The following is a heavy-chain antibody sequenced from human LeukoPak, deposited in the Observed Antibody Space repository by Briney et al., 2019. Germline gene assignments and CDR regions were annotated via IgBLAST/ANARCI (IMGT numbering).Heavy chain of an antibody. Sequence: GRSLRLSCAASGFTFSSYGMHWVRQAPGKGLEWVAVIRYDGSNKYYADSVKGRFTISRDNSKNTLYLQMNSLRAEDTAVYYCARGDYSGPLYYYYGMDVWGQGTTVTVSS. CDR3: ARGDYSGPLYYYYGMDV. V-gene: IGHV3-33*01. J-gene: IGHJ6*02. D-gene: IGHD3-10*01. CDR2: IRYDGSNK. CDR1: GFTFSSYG.